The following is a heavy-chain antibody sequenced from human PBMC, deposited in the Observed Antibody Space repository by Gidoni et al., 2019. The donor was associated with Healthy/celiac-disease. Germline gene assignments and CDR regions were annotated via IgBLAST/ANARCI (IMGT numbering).Heavy chain of an antibody. J-gene: IGHJ4*02. CDR1: GGSISSSSYY. CDR3: ARKYSSSPKGID. Sequence: QLQLQESGPGLVKPSETLSPTCTVSGGSISSSSYYWGWIRQPPGKGLEWIGSIYYSGSTYYNPSLKSRVTISVDTSKNQFSLKLSSVTAADTAVYYCARKYSSSPKGIDWGQGTLVTVSS. D-gene: IGHD6-6*01. V-gene: IGHV4-39*01. CDR2: IYYSGST.